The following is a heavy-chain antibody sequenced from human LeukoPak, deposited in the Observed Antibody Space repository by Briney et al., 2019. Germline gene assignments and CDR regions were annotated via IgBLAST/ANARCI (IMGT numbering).Heavy chain of an antibody. V-gene: IGHV1-69*04. CDR3: ASDVTATVTTNWFDP. CDR2: IIPILGIA. J-gene: IGHJ5*02. D-gene: IGHD4-17*01. CDR1: GGTFSSYA. Sequence: SVKVSCRASGGTFSSYAISWVRQAPGQGLEWMGRIIPILGIANYAQKFQGRVTITADKSTSTAYMELSSLRSEDTAVYYCASDVTATVTTNWFDPWGQGTLVTVSS.